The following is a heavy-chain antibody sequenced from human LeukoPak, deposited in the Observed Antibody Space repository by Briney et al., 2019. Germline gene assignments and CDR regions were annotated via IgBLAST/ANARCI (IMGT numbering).Heavy chain of an antibody. V-gene: IGHV3-7*01. CDR1: GFTFSRYW. CDR2: IKHDGSQK. Sequence: GGSLRLSCAASGFTFSRYWMSWVRQAPGKGLEWVANIKHDGSQKSYVDSVKGRFTISRDNANNLLYLQMNSLRAEDTAVYYCARESFAARWDWGQGTLVIVSS. D-gene: IGHD6-6*01. CDR3: ARESFAARWD. J-gene: IGHJ4*02.